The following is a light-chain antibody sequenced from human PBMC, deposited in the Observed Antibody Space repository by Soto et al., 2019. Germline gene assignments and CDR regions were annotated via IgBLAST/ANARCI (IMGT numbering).Light chain of an antibody. V-gene: IGLV1-44*01. Sequence: QLVLTQPPSASGTPGQRVTISCSGSSSTIGSKTLNWYQQVPGSAPKLLIYTTNQRPSGVPDRFSGSKSGTSASLVIGGLQSEDEADYYCAAWNDSLTGVVFGGGTKLTVL. J-gene: IGLJ2*01. CDR1: SSTIGSKT. CDR2: TTN. CDR3: AAWNDSLTGVV.